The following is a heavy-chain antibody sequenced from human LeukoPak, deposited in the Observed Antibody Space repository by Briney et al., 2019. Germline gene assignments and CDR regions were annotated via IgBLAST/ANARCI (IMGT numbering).Heavy chain of an antibody. CDR2: ISGSGGST. CDR3: AKDRLHSSGWYEPFDY. D-gene: IGHD6-19*01. CDR1: GFIFSTYV. V-gene: IGHV3-23*01. J-gene: IGHJ4*02. Sequence: GGTLRLSCAASGFIFSTYVMNWLRQAPGKGLEWVSSISGSGGSTYYADSVKGRFTISRDNSKHTLFLQMNSLRAEDPAVFYCAKDRLHSSGWYEPFDYWGQGTLVTVSS.